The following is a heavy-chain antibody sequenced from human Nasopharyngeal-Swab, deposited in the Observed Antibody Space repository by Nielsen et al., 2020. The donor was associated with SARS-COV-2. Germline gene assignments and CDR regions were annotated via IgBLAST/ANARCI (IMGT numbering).Heavy chain of an antibody. CDR1: GFTFSDYY. CDR2: ISSSSSYT. Sequence: GGSLRLSCAASGFTFSDYYMSWIRQAPGKGLEWVSYISSSSSYTNYADSVKGRFTISRDNAKNSLYLQMNSLRAEDTAVYYCARALGNYYGMDVWGQGTTVTVSS. J-gene: IGHJ6*02. V-gene: IGHV3-11*06. CDR3: ARALGNYYGMDV.